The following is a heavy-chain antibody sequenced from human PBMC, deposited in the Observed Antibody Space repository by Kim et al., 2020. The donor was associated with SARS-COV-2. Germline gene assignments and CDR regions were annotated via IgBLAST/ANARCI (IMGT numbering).Heavy chain of an antibody. V-gene: IGHV3-74*01. CDR2: T. J-gene: IGHJ4*02. Sequence: TGYADSVEGRFTISRDNAKNTLYLQINSLRAEDTAVYYCARSNNGSFDYWGQGTLVTVSS. D-gene: IGHD2-8*01. CDR3: ARSNNGSFDY.